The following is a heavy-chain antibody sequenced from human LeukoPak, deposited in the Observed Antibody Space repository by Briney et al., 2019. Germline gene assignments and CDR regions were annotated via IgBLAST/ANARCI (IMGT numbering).Heavy chain of an antibody. Sequence: PGGSLRLSCAASGFTFGSYTMNCVRQAPGKGLEWVSYISTSSSAIYYADSVKGRFIISRDNARNSLYLQMNSLRDEDTAVYYCARDNSGGNSGMDYWGQGTLVAVSS. D-gene: IGHD4-23*01. V-gene: IGHV3-48*02. CDR2: ISTSSSAI. CDR3: ARDNSGGNSGMDY. CDR1: GFTFGSYT. J-gene: IGHJ4*02.